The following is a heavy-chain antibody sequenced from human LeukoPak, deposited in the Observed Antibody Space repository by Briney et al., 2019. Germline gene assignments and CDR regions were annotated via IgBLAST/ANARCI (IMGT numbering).Heavy chain of an antibody. CDR3: ARGPPPYTDYYYYYMDV. CDR1: GGTISSYY. D-gene: IGHD2-2*02. CDR2: IYTSGST. J-gene: IGHJ6*03. Sequence: SETLSLTCTASGGTISSYYWSWIRQPAGKGLEWIGRIYTSGSTNYTPSLKSRVTMSVDTSKNQFSLKLSSVTAADTAVYYCARGPPPYTDYYYYYMDVWGKGTTVTVSS. V-gene: IGHV4-4*07.